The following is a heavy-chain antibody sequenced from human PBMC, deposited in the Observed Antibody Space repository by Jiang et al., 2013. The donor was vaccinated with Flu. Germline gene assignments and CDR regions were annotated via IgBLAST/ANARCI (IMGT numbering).Heavy chain of an antibody. CDR3: ARGSSRALDY. D-gene: IGHD2-15*01. CDR1: GDSVSSNSVA. J-gene: IGHJ4*02. CDR2: TYYRSKWYN. Sequence: QTLSLTCAISGDSVSSNSVAWNWVRQSPSRGLGWLGVTYYRSKWYNDYAVSVKSRITINPDTSKNQFSLQLNSVTPEDTAVYFCARGSSRALDYWGQGTLVTVSS. V-gene: IGHV6-1*01.